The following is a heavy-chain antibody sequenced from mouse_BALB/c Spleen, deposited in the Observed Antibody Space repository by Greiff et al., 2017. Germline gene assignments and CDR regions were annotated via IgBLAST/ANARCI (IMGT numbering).Heavy chain of an antibody. CDR2: IWTGGGT. J-gene: IGHJ3*01. CDR1: GFSLTSYD. Sequence: VQVVESGPGLVAPSQSLSITCTVSGFSLTSYDISWIRQPPGKGLEWLGVIWTGGGTNYNSALMSRLSISKDNSKSQVFLKMNSLQTDDTAMYYCAREGVGAWFAYWGQGTLVTVSA. CDR3: AREGVGAWFAY. V-gene: IGHV2-9-2*01.